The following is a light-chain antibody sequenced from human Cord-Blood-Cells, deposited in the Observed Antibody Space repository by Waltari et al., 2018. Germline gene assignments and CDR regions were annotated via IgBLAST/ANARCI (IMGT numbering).Light chain of an antibody. CDR3: QRYGISPFPPIRYT. V-gene: IGKV3-20*01. J-gene: IGKJ2*01. CDR2: GAS. CDR1: QSVSSSY. Sequence: EIVLTQSPGTLSLSPGERATLSCRASQSVSSSYLAWYQQKPDQAPRLLIYGASSRATGIPDRFSGSGSGTDFTLTIIRLNLEDFAVYYCQRYGISPFPPIRYTFGQGTKLEIK.